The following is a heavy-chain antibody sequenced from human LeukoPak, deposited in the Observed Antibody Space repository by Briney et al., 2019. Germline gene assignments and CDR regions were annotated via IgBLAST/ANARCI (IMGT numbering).Heavy chain of an antibody. J-gene: IGHJ4*02. CDR2: IYPTDSYT. D-gene: IGHD3-22*01. CDR3: ARRSHANNIYHSINNPGSFDF. V-gene: IGHV5-51*01. CDR1: GYSFTTYW. Sequence: GESLKISCKGSGYSFTTYWIGWVRQMPGKGLEWMGIIYPTDSYTRYSPSFQGRVTISADKSINTAYLQWSSLQASDTAMYYCARRSHANNIYHSINNPGSFDFWGQGTLLTVSS.